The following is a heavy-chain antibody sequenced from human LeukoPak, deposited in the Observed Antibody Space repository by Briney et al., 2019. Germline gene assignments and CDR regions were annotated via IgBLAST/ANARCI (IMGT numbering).Heavy chain of an antibody. CDR1: GFTFSSYS. D-gene: IGHD2-15*01. CDR2: ISGSGGST. J-gene: IGHJ4*02. Sequence: GGSLRLSCRASGFTFSSYSTNWVRQAPGKGLEWVLAISGSGGSTYYADSVKGRFTISRDNSKNTLYLQMNSLRAEDTAVYYCANEKGCGFYFDYWGERTLVTVSS. V-gene: IGHV3-23*01. CDR3: ANEKGCGFYFDY.